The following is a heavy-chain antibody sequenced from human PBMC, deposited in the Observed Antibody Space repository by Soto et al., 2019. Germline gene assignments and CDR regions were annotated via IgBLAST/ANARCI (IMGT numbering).Heavy chain of an antibody. CDR1: GFTFSSYA. Sequence: DVQLLESGGHLVQPGGSLRLSCAASGFTFSSYAMSWVRQAPGKGLEWVSSVSAGGDMTYYSDSVKGRFTISRDNSNNALFLQMNSLRIEDTALYYCARGDRGVSGSPASYYYSCLDVWGQGTTVTVS. J-gene: IGHJ6*02. V-gene: IGHV3-23*01. CDR3: ARGDRGVSGSPASYYYSCLDV. D-gene: IGHD2-8*02. CDR2: VSAGGDMT.